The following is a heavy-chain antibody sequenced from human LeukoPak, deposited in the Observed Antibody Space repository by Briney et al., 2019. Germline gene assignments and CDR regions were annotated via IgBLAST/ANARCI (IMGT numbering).Heavy chain of an antibody. D-gene: IGHD3-22*01. CDR3: ARDINGYYYDSHGYYPTDL. CDR1: GYIFTSYC. Sequence: GASVKVSCKASGYIFTSYCISWVRQAPGQGLEWMGWISVYNGNTNYPQRFQGRVTMTTDTSTTTAYMELRSLRSDDTAVYYCARDINGYYYDSHGYYPTDLWGQGTLGTVSS. V-gene: IGHV1-18*04. J-gene: IGHJ5*02. CDR2: ISVYNGNT.